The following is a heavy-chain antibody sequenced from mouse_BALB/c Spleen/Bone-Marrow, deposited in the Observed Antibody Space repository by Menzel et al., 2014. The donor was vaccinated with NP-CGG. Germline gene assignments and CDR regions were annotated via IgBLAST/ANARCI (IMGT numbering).Heavy chain of an antibody. CDR3: TTLARNKFDY. J-gene: IGHJ2*01. D-gene: IGHD3-1*01. Sequence: VQLQQSGTVLARPGAAVKVSCKASGYTFSNYWMHWVKQRPGQGLEWIGTIYPGNSDTTYNQKFKGKVTLTAVTSTSTAYMELSSLTNEDSAVYYCTTLARNKFDYWGQGTTLTVSS. CDR1: GYTFSNYW. CDR2: IYPGNSDT. V-gene: IGHV1-5*01.